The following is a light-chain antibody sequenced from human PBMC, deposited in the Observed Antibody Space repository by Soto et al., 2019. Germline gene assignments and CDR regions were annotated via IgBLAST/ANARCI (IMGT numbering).Light chain of an antibody. CDR3: QQYHYWWT. V-gene: IGKV3-15*01. CDR2: GAS. J-gene: IGKJ1*01. CDR1: QSISND. Sequence: EFVLTQSPDTLSLSPGERATLSCRSSQSISNDLAWFQQKPGQVPRLLIYGASNRATGVSARFSGSGSGTEFTLTISSLQSEDFAVYYCQQYHYWWTFGQGTKVDIK.